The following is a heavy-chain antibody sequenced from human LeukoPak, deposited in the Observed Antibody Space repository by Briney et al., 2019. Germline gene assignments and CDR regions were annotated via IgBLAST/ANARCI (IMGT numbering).Heavy chain of an antibody. Sequence: GGSLRLSCAASGFTFNNYAMSWVRQAPGKGLEWVSAISGSGGSTYYADSVKGRFTISRDSSKNMLYLQMNILRAEDTAIYYCAKDGIDSGDPNGFDPWGQGTLVTVSS. CDR1: GFTFNNYA. V-gene: IGHV3-23*01. CDR2: ISGSGGST. J-gene: IGHJ5*02. D-gene: IGHD3-10*01. CDR3: AKDGIDSGDPNGFDP.